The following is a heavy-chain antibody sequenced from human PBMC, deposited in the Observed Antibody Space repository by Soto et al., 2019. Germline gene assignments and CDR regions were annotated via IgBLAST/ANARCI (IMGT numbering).Heavy chain of an antibody. Sequence: SETLSLTCTVSGGSISSGGYYWSWIRQHPGKGLEWIGYIYYSGSTYYNPSLKSRVTISVDTSENQFSLKLSSVTAADTAVYYCAREESKDYYMDVWGKGTTVTVSS. CDR3: AREESKDYYMDV. J-gene: IGHJ6*03. CDR2: IYYSGST. CDR1: GGSISSGGYY. V-gene: IGHV4-31*03.